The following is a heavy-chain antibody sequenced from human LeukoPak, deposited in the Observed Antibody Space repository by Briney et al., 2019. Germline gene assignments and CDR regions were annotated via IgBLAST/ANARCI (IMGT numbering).Heavy chain of an antibody. J-gene: IGHJ4*02. CDR2: IYYGGST. Sequence: SETLSLTCAVSGGSISGYYWNWIRQPPGKGLEWIAYIYYGGSTNYNPSLKSRVTISVDASKNQVSLKLSSVTAADTAVYYCARVESPRAIDYWGQGTLVTVSS. CDR3: ARVESPRAIDY. V-gene: IGHV4-59*01. CDR1: GGSISGYY.